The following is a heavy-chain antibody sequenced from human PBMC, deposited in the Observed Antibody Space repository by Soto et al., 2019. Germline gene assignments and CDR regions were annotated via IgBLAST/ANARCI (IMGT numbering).Heavy chain of an antibody. D-gene: IGHD2-15*01. CDR2: IYHSGST. V-gene: IGHV4-30-2*01. CDR1: GGSISSGGYS. J-gene: IGHJ5*02. CDR3: ARNVVVVAENWFDP. Sequence: PSETLSLTCAVSGGSISSGGYSWSWIRQPPGKGLEWIGYIYHSGSTYYNPSLKSRVTISVDSSKNQFSLKLSSVTAADTAVYYCARNVVVVAENWFDPWGQGTLVTVSS.